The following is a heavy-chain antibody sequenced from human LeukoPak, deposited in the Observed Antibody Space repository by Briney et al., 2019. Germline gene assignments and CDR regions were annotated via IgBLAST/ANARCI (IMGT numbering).Heavy chain of an antibody. CDR2: IGGRGDNA. V-gene: IGHV3-23*01. CDR3: AKNGGDSYGTGHFDY. J-gene: IGHJ4*02. D-gene: IGHD2-21*02. Sequence: GGSLRLSCAASGFTFSSYAMTWVRQAPGKGLEWVSAIGGRGDNAYYADSVRGRFTISRDNSKSTLYLQMNSLRAEDTAIYYCAKNGGDSYGTGHFDYWGQGTLVTVSS. CDR1: GFTFSSYA.